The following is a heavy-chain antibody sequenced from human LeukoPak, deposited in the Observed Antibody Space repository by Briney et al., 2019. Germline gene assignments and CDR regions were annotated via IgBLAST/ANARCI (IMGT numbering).Heavy chain of an antibody. CDR1: GYTFTGNY. CDR2: INPNSCDT. J-gene: IGHJ5*02. Sequence: ASVPVSCKASGYTFTGNYIHWLRQAPGQGLEGMGWINPNSCDTNYAQKLQDGVTMTRDTSITTAYMEVGSLRSDDTAVDYCARTKGNNWFDLWGQGTLVTVSS. V-gene: IGHV1-2*02. CDR3: ARTKGNNWFDL.